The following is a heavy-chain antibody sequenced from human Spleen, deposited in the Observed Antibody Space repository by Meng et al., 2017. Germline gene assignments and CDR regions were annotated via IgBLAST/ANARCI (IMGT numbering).Heavy chain of an antibody. CDR2: INHSGST. Sequence: QVPLQQWGAGLLKPSETLSLPCVVSGGFFSDYYWSWIRQPPGKGLEWIGEINHSGSTNYNPSLESRATISVDTSQNNLSLKLSSVTAADSAVYYCARGPTTMAHDFDYWGQGTLVTVSS. V-gene: IGHV4-34*02. D-gene: IGHD4-11*01. J-gene: IGHJ4*02. CDR3: ARGPTTMAHDFDY. CDR1: GGFFSDYY.